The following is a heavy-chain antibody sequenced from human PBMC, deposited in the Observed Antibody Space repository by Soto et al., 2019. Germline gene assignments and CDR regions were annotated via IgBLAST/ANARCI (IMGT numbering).Heavy chain of an antibody. Sequence: SETLSLTCTVSGGSISSYYWSWIRQPPGKGLEWIGYIYYSGSTNYNPSLKSRVTISVDTSKNQFSLKLSSVTAADTAVYYCARDQGVEWEPHFDYWGQGTLVTVSS. CDR2: IYYSGST. D-gene: IGHD1-26*01. CDR3: ARDQGVEWEPHFDY. V-gene: IGHV4-59*01. CDR1: GGSISSYY. J-gene: IGHJ4*02.